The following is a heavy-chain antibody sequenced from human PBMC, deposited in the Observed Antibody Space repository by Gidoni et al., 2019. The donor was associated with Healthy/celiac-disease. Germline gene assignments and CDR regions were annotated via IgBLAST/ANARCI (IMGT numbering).Heavy chain of an antibody. J-gene: IGHJ3*02. CDR1: GYPFTGYY. D-gene: IGHD2-2*01. Sequence: QVQLVQSGAEVKTPGAPVKVSCKASGYPFTGYYLHWVRQAPGQGLEWMEWINPNSGGTNYAQKFQGRVTMTRDTSISTAYMELSRLRSDDTAVYYCATVGYCSSTSCYSNDAFDIWGQGTMVTVSS. CDR3: ATVGYCSSTSCYSNDAFDI. CDR2: INPNSGGT. V-gene: IGHV1-2*02.